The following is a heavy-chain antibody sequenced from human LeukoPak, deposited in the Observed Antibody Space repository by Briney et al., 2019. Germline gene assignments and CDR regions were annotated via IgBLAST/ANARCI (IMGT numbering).Heavy chain of an antibody. Sequence: PQTLSLTCTVSGVSITKDGYSWTWIRQPPGKGLEWIGDISYSGSTKYKPSLKRRLTISGDVSKNQFSLKLTSVTAADTAVYYCARDVVLTSSPDAFDIWGQGTMVTVSS. CDR1: GVSITKDGYS. D-gene: IGHD2-21*02. CDR3: ARDVVLTSSPDAFDI. J-gene: IGHJ3*02. V-gene: IGHV4-31*03. CDR2: ISYSGST.